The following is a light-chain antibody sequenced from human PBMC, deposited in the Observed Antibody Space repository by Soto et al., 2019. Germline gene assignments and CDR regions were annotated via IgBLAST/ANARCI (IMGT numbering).Light chain of an antibody. Sequence: DILMTQSPSSLSASVGDRVTITCQASQDIANYLNWYQQKPGKAPILLIYGASTLRIGVPSRFSGSGSGTDFTFTIRSLQPEDIATYYCQQYDKLLFYTFGQGTKLEIK. V-gene: IGKV1-33*01. CDR3: QQYDKLLFYT. J-gene: IGKJ2*01. CDR1: QDIANY. CDR2: GAS.